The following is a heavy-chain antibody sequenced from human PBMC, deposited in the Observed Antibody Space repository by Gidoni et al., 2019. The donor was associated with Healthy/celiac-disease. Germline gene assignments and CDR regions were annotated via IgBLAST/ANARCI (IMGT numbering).Heavy chain of an antibody. J-gene: IGHJ5*02. V-gene: IGHV4-39*01. CDR1: GGSISSSSYY. CDR2: IYYSGST. Sequence: QLQLQESGPGLVKPSETLSLTCTVSGGSISSSSYYWGWIRQPPGKGLEWIGSIYYSGSTYYNPSLKSRVTISVDTSKNQFSLKLSSVTAADTAVYYCARHGVYYDSSGYFNWFDPWGQGTLVTVSS. D-gene: IGHD3-22*01. CDR3: ARHGVYYDSSGYFNWFDP.